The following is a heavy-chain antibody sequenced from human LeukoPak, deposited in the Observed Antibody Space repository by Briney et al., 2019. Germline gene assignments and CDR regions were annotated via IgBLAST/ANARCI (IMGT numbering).Heavy chain of an antibody. CDR3: AKSPGSSGYFDY. D-gene: IGHD3-22*01. Sequence: GGSLRLSCAASGFTFSSYALSWVRQAPGKGLEWVSGITDSGTGTYYADSVKGRFTISRDNSKNTLYLQMNSLRAEDTAVYYRAKSPGSSGYFDYWGQGTLVTVSS. CDR1: GFTFSSYA. CDR2: ITDSGTGT. J-gene: IGHJ4*02. V-gene: IGHV3-23*01.